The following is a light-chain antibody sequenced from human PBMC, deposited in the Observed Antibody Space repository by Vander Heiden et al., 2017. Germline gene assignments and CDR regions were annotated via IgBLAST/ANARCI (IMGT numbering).Light chain of an antibody. CDR1: ALAKQY. J-gene: IGLJ3*02. CDR3: QSADTSGSFRM. V-gene: IGLV3-25*03. CDR2: KDS. Sequence: SSERTQPPSVSVSPGQTARITCSGDALAKQYAYWYQQKPGQAPLLLIYKDSERPSGIPERFSGSNSGTTVTLTISGVQAEDEADYYCQSADTSGSFRMFGGGTKLT.